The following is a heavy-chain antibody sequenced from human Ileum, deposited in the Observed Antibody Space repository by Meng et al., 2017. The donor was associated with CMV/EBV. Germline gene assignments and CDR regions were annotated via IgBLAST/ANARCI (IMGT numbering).Heavy chain of an antibody. CDR3: ARDQMQFYSSFSKGYFDY. CDR1: GDSISSSSYC. V-gene: IGHV4-39*07. J-gene: IGHJ4*02. Sequence: QLHLQESGPGLGKPSETLSRTCTVSGDSISSSSYCWGWIRQSPGKGLEWIGTIYYTESTYYNPSLSSRVTMSLDTSTNQFSLQLTSVTAADTAIYYCARDQMQFYSSFSKGYFDYWGRGTLVTVSS. CDR2: IYYTEST. D-gene: IGHD6-19*01.